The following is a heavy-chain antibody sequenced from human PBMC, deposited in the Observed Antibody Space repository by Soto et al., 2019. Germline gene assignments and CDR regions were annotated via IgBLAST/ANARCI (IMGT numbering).Heavy chain of an antibody. J-gene: IGHJ4*02. Sequence: TLSLTCTVSTFSIRTYYWSWIRQSPGKGLEWIGYIYYSGNTNYNPSLKSRVTISEDTSKSQFSLKLSSVTAADTAVYYCARGRGDYFFDYWGEGTLVTVSS. CDR2: IYYSGNT. CDR3: ARGRGDYFFDY. D-gene: IGHD3-3*01. V-gene: IGHV4-59*01. CDR1: TFSIRTYY.